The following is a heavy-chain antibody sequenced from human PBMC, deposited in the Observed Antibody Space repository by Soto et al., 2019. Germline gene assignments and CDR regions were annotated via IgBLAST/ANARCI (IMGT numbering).Heavy chain of an antibody. CDR1: GGSISSGGYY. J-gene: IGHJ4*02. CDR3: ARDPSGSGSYFDY. V-gene: IGHV4-31*03. Sequence: QVQLQESGPGPMKPSQTLSLTCTVSGGSISSGGYYWSWIRQHPGKGLEWIGYIYYSGSTYYNPSLKSRVTISVDTSKNQFSLKLSSVTAADTAVYYCARDPSGSGSYFDYWGQGTLVTVSS. D-gene: IGHD3-10*01. CDR2: IYYSGST.